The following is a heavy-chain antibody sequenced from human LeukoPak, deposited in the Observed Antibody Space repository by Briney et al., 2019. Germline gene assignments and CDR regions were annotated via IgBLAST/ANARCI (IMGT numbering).Heavy chain of an antibody. V-gene: IGHV1-69*13. CDR2: IIPIFGTA. Sequence: ASVKVSCKASRGTFSSYTISWVRQAPGQGLEWMGGIIPIFGTANYAQKFQGRVTITADESTSTAYMELSSLRSEDTAVYYCAADILTGSRGGYWGQGTLVTVSS. CDR1: RGTFSSYT. J-gene: IGHJ4*02. D-gene: IGHD3-9*01. CDR3: AADILTGSRGGY.